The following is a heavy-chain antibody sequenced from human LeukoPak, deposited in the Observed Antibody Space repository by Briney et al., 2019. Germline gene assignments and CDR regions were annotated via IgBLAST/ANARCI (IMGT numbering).Heavy chain of an antibody. CDR1: GGSLSGYY. V-gene: IGHV4-34*01. Sequence: PSETLSLTCAVYGGSLSGYYLSWIRQPPGKGLEWIGEINHSGSTNYNPSLKSRVTISVDTSKNQFSLELSSVTAADTAVYYCARADDIVVVPAAYFNYWGQGTLVTVSS. D-gene: IGHD2-2*01. J-gene: IGHJ4*02. CDR3: ARADDIVVVPAAYFNY. CDR2: INHSGST.